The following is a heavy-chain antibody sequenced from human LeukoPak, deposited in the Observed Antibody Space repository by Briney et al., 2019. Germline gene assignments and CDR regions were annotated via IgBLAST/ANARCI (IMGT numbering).Heavy chain of an antibody. D-gene: IGHD3-10*01. CDR1: GFTFSSYA. CDR3: AKGPTVWFGEFAYYFDY. J-gene: IGHJ4*02. Sequence: GGSLRLSCAASGFTFSSYAMSWVRQAPGKGLEWVSAISGSGGSTYYADSVKGRFTISRDNSKNTLYLQMNSLRAEDTAVYYCAKGPTVWFGEFAYYFDYWGQGTLVTVSS. V-gene: IGHV3-23*01. CDR2: ISGSGGST.